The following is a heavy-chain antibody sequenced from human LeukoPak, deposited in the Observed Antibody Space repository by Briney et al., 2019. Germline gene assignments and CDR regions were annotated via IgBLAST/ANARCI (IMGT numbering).Heavy chain of an antibody. D-gene: IGHD1-26*01. J-gene: IGHJ4*02. Sequence: ASVKVSCKASGYTFTDYYLHWVRQAPGHGLEWMGWINPKTGVTKYAQNFQGRVTMTRDTSISTAYVEVSRLRSDDTAVFYCARDLAMYSPDLDYWGQGTLVTVFS. CDR2: INPKTGVT. CDR1: GYTFTDYY. CDR3: ARDLAMYSPDLDY. V-gene: IGHV1-2*02.